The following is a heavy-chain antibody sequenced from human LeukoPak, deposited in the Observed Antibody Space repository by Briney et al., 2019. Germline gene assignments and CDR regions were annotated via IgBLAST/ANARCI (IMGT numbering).Heavy chain of an antibody. CDR3: AKEKDGTCYFDY. Sequence: ASVKVSCKASGYTFTSYYIHWVRQAPGQGPEWMGRVSPSGGNTDYPQKFQGRVTMTRDTSTSTVYMELSSLRSDDTAVYYCAKEKDGTCYFDYWGQGTLVTVSS. CDR1: GYTFTSYY. J-gene: IGHJ4*02. CDR2: VSPSGGNT. V-gene: IGHV1-46*01.